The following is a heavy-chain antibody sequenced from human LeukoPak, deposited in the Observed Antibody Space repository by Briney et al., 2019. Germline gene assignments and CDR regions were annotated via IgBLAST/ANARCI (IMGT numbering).Heavy chain of an antibody. J-gene: IGHJ3*02. CDR1: GGTFSSYA. CDR2: IIPIFGTA. CDR3: ARGSGSYYHDAFDI. D-gene: IGHD3-10*01. Sequence: SVKVSCMASGGTFSSYAISWVRQAPGQGLEWMGGIIPIFGTANYAQKFQGRVTITADESTSTAYMELSSLRSEDTAVYYCARGSGSYYHDAFDIWGQGTMVTVSS. V-gene: IGHV1-69*01.